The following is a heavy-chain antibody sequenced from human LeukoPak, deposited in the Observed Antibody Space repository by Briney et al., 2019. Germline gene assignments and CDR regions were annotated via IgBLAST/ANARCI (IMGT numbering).Heavy chain of an antibody. CDR2: INPNSGGT. Sequence: GASVKVSCKASGYTFTGYYMYWVRQAPGQGLEWMGWINPNSGGTNYAQKFQGRVTMTRDTSISTAYMELSRLRSDDTAVYYCAREARIAARAFDIWGQGTMVTVSS. V-gene: IGHV1-2*02. D-gene: IGHD6-6*01. CDR3: AREARIAARAFDI. J-gene: IGHJ3*02. CDR1: GYTFTGYY.